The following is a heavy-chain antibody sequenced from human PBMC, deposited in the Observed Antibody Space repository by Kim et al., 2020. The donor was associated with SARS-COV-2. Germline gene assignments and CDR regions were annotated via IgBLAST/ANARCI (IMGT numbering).Heavy chain of an antibody. D-gene: IGHD6-13*01. J-gene: IGHJ6*02. V-gene: IGHV4-31*03. CDR3: ARANSAGRSYYYYGMDV. Sequence: SETLSLTCTVSGGSISSGGYYWSWIRQHPGKGLEWIGYIYYSGSTYYNPSLKSRVTISVDTSKNQFSLKLSSVTAADTAVYYCARANSAGRSYYYYGMDVWGQGTTVTVSS. CDR1: GGSISSGGYY. CDR2: IYYSGST.